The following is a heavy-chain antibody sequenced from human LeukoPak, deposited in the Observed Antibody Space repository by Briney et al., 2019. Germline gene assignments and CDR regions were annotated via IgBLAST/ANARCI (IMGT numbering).Heavy chain of an antibody. CDR3: ARDPESLYYGSGSYYTEKNDY. CDR2: ISAYNGNT. CDR1: GYTFTSYG. D-gene: IGHD3-10*01. J-gene: IGHJ4*02. Sequence: GASVKVSCKASGYTFTSYGISWVRQAPGQGLEWMGWISAYNGNTNYAQKLQGRVTMTTDTSTSTAYMELRSLRSDDTAVYYCARDPESLYYGSGSYYTEKNDYWGQGTLVTVSS. V-gene: IGHV1-18*01.